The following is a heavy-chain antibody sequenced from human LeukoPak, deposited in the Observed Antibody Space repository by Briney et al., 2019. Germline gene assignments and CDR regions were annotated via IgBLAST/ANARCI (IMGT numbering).Heavy chain of an antibody. CDR1: GFTFSSYE. CDR3: ARGPYDSSGYYCPLDY. D-gene: IGHD3-22*01. J-gene: IGHJ4*02. V-gene: IGHV3-20*04. Sequence: GGSLRLSCAASGFTFSSYEMNWVRQAPGKGLEWVSGINWNGGSTGYADSVKGRFTISRDNAKNSLYLQMNSLRAEDTALYYCARGPYDSSGYYCPLDYWGQGTLVTVSS. CDR2: INWNGGST.